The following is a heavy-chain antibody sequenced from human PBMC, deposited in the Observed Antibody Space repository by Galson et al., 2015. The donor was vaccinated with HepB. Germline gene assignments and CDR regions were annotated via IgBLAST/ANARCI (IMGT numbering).Heavy chain of an antibody. Sequence: SLRLSCAASGFTFSSYGMHWVRQAPGKGLEWVAVIWYDGSNKYYADSVKGRFTISRDNSKNTLYLQMNSLRAEDTAVYYCAREYYEQQLVELDYYYYYGMDVWGQGTTVTVSS. CDR1: GFTFSSYG. CDR2: IWYDGSNK. J-gene: IGHJ6*02. CDR3: AREYYEQQLVELDYYYYYGMDV. D-gene: IGHD6-13*01. V-gene: IGHV3-33*01.